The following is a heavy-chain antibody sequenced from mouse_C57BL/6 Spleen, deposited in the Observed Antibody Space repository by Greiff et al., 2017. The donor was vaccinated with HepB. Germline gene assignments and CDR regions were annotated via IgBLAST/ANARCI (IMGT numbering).Heavy chain of an antibody. V-gene: IGHV1-82*01. CDR2: IYPGDGET. Sequence: VQLQQSGPELVKPGASVKISCKASGYAFSSSWMNWVKQRPGKGLEWIGRIYPGDGETNYNGKFKGKATLTADKASSTAYMQLSSLTSEDSAVYVWARCAIYCYGSSWIAYWGQGTLVTVSA. J-gene: IGHJ3*01. CDR3: ARCAIYCYGSSWIAY. CDR1: GYAFSSSW. D-gene: IGHD1-1*01.